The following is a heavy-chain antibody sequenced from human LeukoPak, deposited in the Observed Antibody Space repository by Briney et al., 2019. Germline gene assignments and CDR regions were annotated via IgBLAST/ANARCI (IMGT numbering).Heavy chain of an antibody. CDR3: ARDLYDFWSGYYSAFDY. J-gene: IGHJ4*02. Sequence: SETLSLTCAVYGGSFSGYYWSWIRQPPGKGLEWIGEINHSGSTNYNPSLKSRVTMSVDTSKNQFSLKLSSVTAADTAVYYCARDLYDFWSGYYSAFDYWGQGTLVTVSS. D-gene: IGHD3-3*01. V-gene: IGHV4-34*01. CDR1: GGSFSGYY. CDR2: INHSGST.